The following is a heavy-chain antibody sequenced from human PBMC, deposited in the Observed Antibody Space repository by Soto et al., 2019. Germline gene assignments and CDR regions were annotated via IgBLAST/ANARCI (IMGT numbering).Heavy chain of an antibody. CDR3: ARDVLRLGELSLGYFDY. CDR2: IWYDGSNK. CDR1: GFTFSSYG. V-gene: IGHV3-33*01. Sequence: QVQLVESGGGVVQPGRSLRLSCAASGFTFSSYGMHWVRQAPGKGLEWVAVIWYDGSNKYYADSVKGRFTISRDNSKNTLYLQMNSLRAEDTAVYYCARDVLRLGELSLGYFDYWGQGTLVTVSS. D-gene: IGHD3-16*02. J-gene: IGHJ4*02.